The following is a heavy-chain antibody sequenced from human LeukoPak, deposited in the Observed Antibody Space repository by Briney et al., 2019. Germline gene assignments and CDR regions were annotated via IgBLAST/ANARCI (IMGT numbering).Heavy chain of an antibody. J-gene: IGHJ3*02. CDR1: GGTFSSYA. Sequence: SVKVSCKASGGTFSSYAISWVRQAPGQGLEWMGGIIPIFGTANYAQKFQGRVTITADKSTSTAYMELSSLRSEDTAVYYCARSPYYDFWSGYPRDAFDIWGQGTMVTVSS. CDR3: ARSPYYDFWSGYPRDAFDI. CDR2: IIPIFGTA. D-gene: IGHD3-3*01. V-gene: IGHV1-69*06.